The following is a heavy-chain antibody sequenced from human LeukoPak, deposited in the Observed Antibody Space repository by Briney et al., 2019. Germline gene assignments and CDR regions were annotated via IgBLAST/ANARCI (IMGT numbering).Heavy chain of an antibody. J-gene: IGHJ4*02. D-gene: IGHD4-17*01. CDR1: GFTFSGYA. CDR3: ARDWDYAFDY. V-gene: IGHV3-23*01. CDR2: ISSSGGTT. Sequence: GGSLRLSCAASGFTFSGYAMSWVRQAPGKGLEWVSAISSSGGTTYYADSVKGRFTISRDNSKNTLYLQMNSLRAEDTAVYYCARDWDYAFDYWGQGTLVTVSS.